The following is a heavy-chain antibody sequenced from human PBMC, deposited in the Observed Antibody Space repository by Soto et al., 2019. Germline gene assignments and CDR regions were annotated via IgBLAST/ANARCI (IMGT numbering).Heavy chain of an antibody. CDR2: IIPIFGTA. V-gene: IGHV1-69*13. CDR1: GGTFSSYA. D-gene: IGHD3-3*01. Sequence: SVNVSCKASGGTFSSYAIGWVRQAPGQGLEWMGGIIPIFGTANYAQKFQGRVTITADESTSTAYMELSSLRSEDTAVYYCARDPGWNGPYYYYYGMDVWGQGTTVTVSS. CDR3: ARDPGWNGPYYYYYGMDV. J-gene: IGHJ6*02.